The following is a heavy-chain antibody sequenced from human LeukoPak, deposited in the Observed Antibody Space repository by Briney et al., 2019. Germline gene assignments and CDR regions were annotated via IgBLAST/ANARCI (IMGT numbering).Heavy chain of an antibody. CDR2: IYYSGST. J-gene: IGHJ6*03. CDR3: ARALPKIYYYYFYIDV. V-gene: IGHV4-59*01. Sequence: PSETLSLTCTVSGGSMSSYYWSWLRQPPGKGVEWIGYIYYSGSTNYNPSLKSRVTISVDTSKNQFSLKLSSVTAADTAVYYCARALPKIYYYYFYIDVWGKGTTVTVSS. CDR1: GGSMSSYY.